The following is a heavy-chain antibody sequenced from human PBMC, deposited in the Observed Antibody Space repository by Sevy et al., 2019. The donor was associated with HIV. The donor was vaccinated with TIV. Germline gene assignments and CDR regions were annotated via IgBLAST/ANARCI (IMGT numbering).Heavy chain of an antibody. J-gene: IGHJ6*02. CDR1: GFTFSDYY. CDR2: ISSSGSTI. CDR3: AGTSPRYYYYGMDV. Sequence: GGSLRLSCAASGFTFSDYYMSWIRQAPGKGLEWVSYISSSGSTIYYADSVKGRFTISRDNAKNSLYLQMNSLRAEDTAVYYCAGTSPRYYYYGMDVWGQGTTVTVSS. V-gene: IGHV3-11*01.